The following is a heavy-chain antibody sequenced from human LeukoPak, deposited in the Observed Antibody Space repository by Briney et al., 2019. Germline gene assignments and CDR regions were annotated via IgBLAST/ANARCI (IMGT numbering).Heavy chain of an antibody. CDR3: ARLRELAALHDALDI. Sequence: KPSETLSLTCTVSGGSISTYYWSWLRQPPGKGLEWIGYISYTGSTNYSPSLKSRVTMSVDTSKNQFSLKLSSVTAADTAVYYCARLRELAALHDALDIWGQGTRVTVCS. V-gene: IGHV4-59*08. D-gene: IGHD5-24*01. J-gene: IGHJ3*02. CDR2: ISYTGST. CDR1: GGSISTYY.